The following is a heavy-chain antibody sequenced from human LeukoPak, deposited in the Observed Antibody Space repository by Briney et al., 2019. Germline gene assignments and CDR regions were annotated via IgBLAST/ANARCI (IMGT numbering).Heavy chain of an antibody. J-gene: IGHJ5*02. CDR1: GFTFSSYS. D-gene: IGHD4-17*01. Sequence: GGSLRLSCAASGFTFSSYSMNWVRQAPGKGLEWVSSISSSSSYIYYADSVKGRFTISRDNAKNSLYLQMNSLIAEDTAVYYCARDSVGDYELDPWGQGTLVTVSS. CDR2: ISSSSSYI. V-gene: IGHV3-21*01. CDR3: ARDSVGDYELDP.